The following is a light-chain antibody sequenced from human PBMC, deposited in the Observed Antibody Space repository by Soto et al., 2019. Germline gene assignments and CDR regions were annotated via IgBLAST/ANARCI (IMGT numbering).Light chain of an antibody. Sequence: EIVMTQSPATLSVSPGARATLSCRASQSVSSNLAWYQQKPGQAPRLLIYGASTRATGISARFSGSGSGTEFTLTISSLQSEDVAVYYCQQYNNWPVFTFGPGTKVDFK. CDR1: QSVSSN. CDR2: GAS. J-gene: IGKJ3*01. CDR3: QQYNNWPVFT. V-gene: IGKV3-15*01.